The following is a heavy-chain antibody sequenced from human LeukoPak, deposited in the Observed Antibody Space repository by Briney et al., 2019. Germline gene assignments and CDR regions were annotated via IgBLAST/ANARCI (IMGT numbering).Heavy chain of an antibody. CDR3: ARPPARAFYDILTGYYKAYYFDY. J-gene: IGHJ4*02. D-gene: IGHD3-9*01. CDR2: IYYSGST. CDR1: GGSISSSSYY. V-gene: IGHV4-39*01. Sequence: PSETLSLTCTFSGGSISSSSYYWVWIRQPPGKGLEWIGSIYYSGSTYYNPSLKSRVTISVDTSKNQFSLTLSSVTAADTAVYYCARPPARAFYDILTGYYKAYYFDYWGQGTLVTVSS.